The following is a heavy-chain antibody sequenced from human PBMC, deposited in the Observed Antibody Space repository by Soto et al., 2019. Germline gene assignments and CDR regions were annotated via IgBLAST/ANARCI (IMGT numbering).Heavy chain of an antibody. CDR3: VRGSDVDKVDY. J-gene: IGHJ4*02. Sequence: QVQLQESGPGLVEPSQTLSLTCTVSGGSVSSGGYFWSWIRQPPGKGLEWIGHIYNSVSIYGNPSLKSRLTISVDTSKNHSSLKLNSVTAADTAVYFCVRGSDVDKVDYLGQGTLGTFSS. V-gene: IGHV4-30-4*01. CDR2: IYNSVSI. D-gene: IGHD2-21*01. CDR1: GGSVSSGGYF.